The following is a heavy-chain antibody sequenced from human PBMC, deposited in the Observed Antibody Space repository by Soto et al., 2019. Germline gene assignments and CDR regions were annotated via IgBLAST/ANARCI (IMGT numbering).Heavy chain of an antibody. V-gene: IGHV3-23*01. CDR1: GVSFSSYA. CDR2: IGGGDEKT. Sequence: PGGSLRLSCAASGVSFSSYAMTWVLQAPGQGLEWVSTIGGGDEKTYYADSVKGRFTVSRDNSKNSLYLQMTSLRAQDTAEYYCVKDWSGRTCPCMDVWGQGTTVTVSS. D-gene: IGHD3-3*01. CDR3: VKDWSGRTCPCMDV. J-gene: IGHJ6*02.